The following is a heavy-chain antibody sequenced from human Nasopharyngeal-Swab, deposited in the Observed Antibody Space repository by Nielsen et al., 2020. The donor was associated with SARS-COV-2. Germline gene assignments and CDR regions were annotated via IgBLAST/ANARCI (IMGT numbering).Heavy chain of an antibody. J-gene: IGHJ4*02. CDR3: ARGAGPFDY. V-gene: IGHV1-2*02. Sequence: ASVKVSCKASGYTFTDHYIHWVRQAPGQGPEWMGWINPHSGATNYAQKFQGRVTLTRDTSISTASMELSRLRSDDTAVYYCARGAGPFDYWGQGTLVTVSS. CDR1: GYTFTDHY. CDR2: INPHSGAT.